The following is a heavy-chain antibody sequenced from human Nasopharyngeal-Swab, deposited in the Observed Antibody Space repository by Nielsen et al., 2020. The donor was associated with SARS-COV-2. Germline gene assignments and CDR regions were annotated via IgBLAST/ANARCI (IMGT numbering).Heavy chain of an antibody. CDR3: ARDDGSYGMDV. V-gene: IGHV4-39*07. CDR2: IYYKGNT. CDR1: GGSISSSTYY. J-gene: IGHJ6*02. D-gene: IGHD3-10*01. Sequence: GSLRLSCTVSGGSISSSTYYWGWIRQPPGMGLEWIGNIYYKGNTYYNPSLKSPVTISVDTSKNQFSLRLTSVTAADTAVYYCARDDGSYGMDVWGQGTTVTVSS.